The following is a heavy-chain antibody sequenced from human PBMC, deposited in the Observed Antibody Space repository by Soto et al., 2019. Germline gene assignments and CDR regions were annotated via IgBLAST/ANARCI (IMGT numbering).Heavy chain of an antibody. J-gene: IGHJ4*02. CDR3: ANRARAYTSTWYYLEY. Sequence: GGSLRLSCAASGFTFSSYTMSWVRQAPGKGLEWVSAIPDSGDSTYYADSVKGRFTVSRDNSKNTLYLQMNSLRAEDTAVYYCANRARAYTSTWYYLEYWGQGTLVTVSS. CDR2: IPDSGDST. V-gene: IGHV3-23*01. D-gene: IGHD6-13*01. CDR1: GFTFSSYT.